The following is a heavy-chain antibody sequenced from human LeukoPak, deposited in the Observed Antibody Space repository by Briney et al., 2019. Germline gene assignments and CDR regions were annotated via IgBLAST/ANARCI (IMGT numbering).Heavy chain of an antibody. CDR1: GFTFSSYW. V-gene: IGHV3-74*01. Sequence: GGSLRLSCAASGFTFSSYWVHWVRQAPGKGLVWVSRINSDGSSTSYADSVKGRFTISRDNAKNTLYLQMNSLRAEDTAVYYCARETVAGPHFDYWGQGTLVTVSS. CDR3: ARETVAGPHFDY. D-gene: IGHD6-19*01. J-gene: IGHJ4*02. CDR2: INSDGSST.